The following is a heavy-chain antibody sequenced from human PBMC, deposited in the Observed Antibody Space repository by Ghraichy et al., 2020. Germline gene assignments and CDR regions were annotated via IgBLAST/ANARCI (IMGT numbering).Heavy chain of an antibody. CDR3: ASAIFGYTTCFDY. D-gene: IGHD3-3*02. CDR2: ISGSGGSI. CDR1: GFGFSSYA. Sequence: GGSLRHSCAASGFGFSSYAMSWVRQAPGKGLEWVSTISGSGGSIKYADSVKGRFTISRNNSKNTLYLQMNSLRAEDTAVYYCASAIFGYTTCFDYWGQRTLVTLPS. V-gene: IGHV3-23*01. J-gene: IGHJ4*02.